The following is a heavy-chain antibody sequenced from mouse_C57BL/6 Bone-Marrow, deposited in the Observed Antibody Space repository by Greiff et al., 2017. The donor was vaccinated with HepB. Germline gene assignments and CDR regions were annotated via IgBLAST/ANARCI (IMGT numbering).Heavy chain of an antibody. V-gene: IGHV1-4*01. CDR2: INPSSGYT. D-gene: IGHD1-1*01. CDR1: GFTFTSYT. CDR3: AKDSLLYYGSSYYFDY. J-gene: IGHJ2*01. Sequence: QVHVKQSGAELARPGASVKMSCKASGFTFTSYTMHWVKQRPGQGLAWIAYINPSSGYTKYNQKFKDKSTLTADNSSSTAYMQMIILPSEDSAVYYCAKDSLLYYGSSYYFDYWGQGTTLTVSS.